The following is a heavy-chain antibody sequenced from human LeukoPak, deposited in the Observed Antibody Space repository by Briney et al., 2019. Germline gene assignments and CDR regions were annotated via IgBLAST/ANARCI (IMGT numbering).Heavy chain of an antibody. CDR1: RFTFSSYG. J-gene: IGHJ4*02. CDR2: ISGSGGST. CDR3: AKDYLRGIAVVRYVFDY. D-gene: IGHD6-19*01. Sequence: PGGSLRLSCAASRFTFSSYGMSWVRQAPGKGLEWVSAISGSGGSTYYADSVKGRFTISRDNSKNTLYLQMNSLRAEDTAVYYCAKDYLRGIAVVRYVFDYWGQGTLVTVSS. V-gene: IGHV3-23*01.